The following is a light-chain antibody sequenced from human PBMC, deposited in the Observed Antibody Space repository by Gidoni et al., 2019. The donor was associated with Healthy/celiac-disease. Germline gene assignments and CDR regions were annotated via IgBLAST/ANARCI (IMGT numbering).Light chain of an antibody. CDR1: QSLSSW. V-gene: IGKV1-5*03. CDR3: QQYNSYSRT. Sequence: DIQMTQSPSTLSASVGERVTITCRASQSLSSWLAWYQQKPGKAPKLLIYKASSLESGVPSRFSGSGSGTEFTLTISSLQPDDFATYYCQQYNSYSRTFGQGTKVEIK. J-gene: IGKJ1*01. CDR2: KAS.